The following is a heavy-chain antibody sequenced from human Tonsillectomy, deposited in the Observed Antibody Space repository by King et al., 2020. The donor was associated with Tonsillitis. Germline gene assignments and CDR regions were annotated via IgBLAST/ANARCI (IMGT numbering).Heavy chain of an antibody. V-gene: IGHV3-30*02. Sequence: QLVQSGGGMVQPGGSLRLSCAASGFTFSSYGMHWVRQAPGKGLEWVAFIRYDGSNKYYADSVKGRFTISRDTSKNTLYLQMNSLRAEDTAVYYCAKEGGSYYYGSGTNSVDYWGQGTLVTVSS. D-gene: IGHD3-10*01. J-gene: IGHJ4*02. CDR2: IRYDGSNK. CDR1: GFTFSSYG. CDR3: AKEGGSYYYGSGTNSVDY.